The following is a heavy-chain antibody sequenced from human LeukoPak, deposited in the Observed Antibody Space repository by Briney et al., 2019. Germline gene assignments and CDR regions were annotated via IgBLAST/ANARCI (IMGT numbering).Heavy chain of an antibody. Sequence: PSETLSLTCTVSGGSIFSYYWSWTRQPPGKGLEWVGYIHYSGTTNYNPSLKSRVTISPDTSKNQFSLKLTSVTAADTAVYYCAKRYGSGWYFDLWGRGTLVTVSS. CDR3: AKRYGSGWYFDL. CDR2: IHYSGTT. CDR1: GGSIFSYY. V-gene: IGHV4-59*08. D-gene: IGHD6-19*01. J-gene: IGHJ2*01.